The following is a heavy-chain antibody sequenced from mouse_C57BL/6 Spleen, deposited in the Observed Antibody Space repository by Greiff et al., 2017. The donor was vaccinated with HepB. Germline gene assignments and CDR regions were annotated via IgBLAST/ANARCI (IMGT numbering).Heavy chain of an antibody. CDR2: IDSSDSYT. D-gene: IGHD1-2*01. J-gene: IGHJ2*01. Sequence: VQLQQSGAELVKPGASVKLSCKASGYTFTSYWMQWVKQRPGQGLEWIGEIDSSDSYTNYNQKLKGKATLTVDTSSSPAYMQLSSLTTEDSAVYCCARSIDDGEGFDDWSQGTTLTVAS. V-gene: IGHV1-50*01. CDR1: GYTFTSYW. CDR3: ARSIDDGEGFDD.